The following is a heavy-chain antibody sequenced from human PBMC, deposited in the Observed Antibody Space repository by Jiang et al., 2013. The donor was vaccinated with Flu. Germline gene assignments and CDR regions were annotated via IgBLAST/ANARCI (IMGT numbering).Heavy chain of an antibody. D-gene: IGHD3-3*01. CDR2: IYYSGST. J-gene: IGHJ5*02. Sequence: GPGLVKPSETLSLTCTVSGGSISSYYWSWIRQPPGKGLEWIGYIYYSGSTNYNPSLKSRVTISVDTSKNQFSLKLSSVTAADTAVYYCARADYDFWSRDWFDPWGQGTLVTVSS. CDR1: GGSISSYY. CDR3: ARADYDFWSRDWFDP. V-gene: IGHV4-59*01.